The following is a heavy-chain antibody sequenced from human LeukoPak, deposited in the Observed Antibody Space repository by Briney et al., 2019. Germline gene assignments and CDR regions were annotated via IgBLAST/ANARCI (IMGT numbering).Heavy chain of an antibody. CDR2: ISSSSSYI. Sequence: PGGSLRLSCAASGFTFSSYSMNWVRQAPGKGLEWVSSISSSSSYIYYADSVKGRFTNSRDNSKNTLYLQMNSRRAEDTAVYYCAKEVNTMVRGVIGDFYYYGMDVWGQGTTVTVSS. CDR3: AKEVNTMVRGVIGDFYYYGMDV. CDR1: GFTFSSYS. D-gene: IGHD3-10*01. J-gene: IGHJ6*02. V-gene: IGHV3-21*04.